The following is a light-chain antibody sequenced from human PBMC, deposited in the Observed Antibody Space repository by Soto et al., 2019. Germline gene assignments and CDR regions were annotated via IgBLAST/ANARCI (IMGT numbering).Light chain of an antibody. CDR1: QSVSDY. V-gene: IGKV3-11*01. CDR3: QQRVNWPPT. J-gene: IGKJ4*01. CDR2: DAS. Sequence: EVVLTQSPASLSLSPGDRATLSCRADQSVSDYLAWYQQKPGQPPRLLFFDASSRASGVPQRFSAGGSGTDFTLIISSLQPEDFAVYYCQQRVNWPPTFGGGTKLEI.